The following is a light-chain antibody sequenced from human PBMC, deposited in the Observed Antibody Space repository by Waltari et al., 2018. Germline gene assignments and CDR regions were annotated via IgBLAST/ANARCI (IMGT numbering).Light chain of an antibody. CDR1: QSISTS. J-gene: IGKJ1*01. V-gene: IGKV1-39*01. CDR3: QQSHNTPWT. CDR2: AAS. Sequence: DIQMTQSPSSLSASLGDRVTITCRASQSISTSLNWYQQKPGKAPNLLMYAASTLQSGVTSGFSGSGSGTDFTLTISSLQPEDSATYFCQQSHNTPWTFGQGTKVEIK.